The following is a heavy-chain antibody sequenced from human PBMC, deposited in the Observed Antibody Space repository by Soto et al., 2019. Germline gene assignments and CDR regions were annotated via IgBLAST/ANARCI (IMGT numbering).Heavy chain of an antibody. D-gene: IGHD6-13*01. V-gene: IGHV1-69*01. J-gene: IGHJ2*01. CDR1: GGTFSSYA. CDR2: VIPIFGTA. CDR3: ARGPPGSSSWYWYFDL. Sequence: QVQLVQSGAEVKKPGSSVKVSCKASGGTFSSYAISWVRQAPGQGLEWMGGVIPIFGTANYAQKFQGRVTITADESTSTAYVELSSLRSEDTAVYYCARGPPGSSSWYWYFDLWGRGTLVSVSS.